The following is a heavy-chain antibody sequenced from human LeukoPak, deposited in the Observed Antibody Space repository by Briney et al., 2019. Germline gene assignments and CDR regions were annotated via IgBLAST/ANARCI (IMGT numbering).Heavy chain of an antibody. CDR1: GFTFSNYW. D-gene: IGHD1-1*01. J-gene: IGHJ4*02. CDR2: IQQDGGQK. CDR3: ARASNPLLQLS. V-gene: IGHV3-7*05. Sequence: GGSLRLSCAASGFTFSNYWMIWVRQAPGKGLEWVANIQQDGGQKRYADSVRGRFTVSRDNAQTSLYLHMNSLRAEDTAVYYCARASNPLLQLSWGQGTLVTVSS.